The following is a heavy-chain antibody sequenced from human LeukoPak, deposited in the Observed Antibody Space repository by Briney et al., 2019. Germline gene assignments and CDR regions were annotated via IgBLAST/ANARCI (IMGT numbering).Heavy chain of an antibody. CDR2: VNRDGSET. V-gene: IGHV3-7*03. Sequence: GGSLRLSCAASGFALSSHWMTWVRQVPGRGPEWVANVNRDGSETYCLDSVKGRFTISKDNAKNSLYLQMNSLRAEDTALYHCARNNGMDVWGQGTTVIVSS. CDR1: GFALSSHW. CDR3: ARNNGMDV. J-gene: IGHJ6*02.